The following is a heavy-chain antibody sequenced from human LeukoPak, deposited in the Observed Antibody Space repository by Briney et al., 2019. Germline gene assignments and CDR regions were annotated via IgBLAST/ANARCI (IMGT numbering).Heavy chain of an antibody. D-gene: IGHD1-26*01. CDR1: GFTFDNFA. CDR2: ITWNSRVK. Sequence: GGSLRLSCAASGFTFDNFAMHWVRQAPGKGLEWVSGITWNSRVKTYTPSVKGRFTISRDNSKNTLYLQMNSLRAEDTAVYYCANGVGAYGGYFDYWGQGTLVTVSS. V-gene: IGHV3-9*01. J-gene: IGHJ4*02. CDR3: ANGVGAYGGYFDY.